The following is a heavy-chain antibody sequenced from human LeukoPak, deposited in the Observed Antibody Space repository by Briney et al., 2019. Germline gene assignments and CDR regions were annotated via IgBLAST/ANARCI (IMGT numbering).Heavy chain of an antibody. CDR3: ARRMATTPVAFDY. J-gene: IGHJ4*02. CDR1: GGSFSGYY. Sequence: TASETLSLTCAVYGGSFSGYYWSWIRQPPGKGLEWIGEINHSGYTNYNPSLKSRVTVSVDTSKKQFSLKLSSVTAADTAVYYCARRMATTPVAFDYWGQGTLVTVSS. CDR2: INHSGYT. V-gene: IGHV4-34*01. D-gene: IGHD5-24*01.